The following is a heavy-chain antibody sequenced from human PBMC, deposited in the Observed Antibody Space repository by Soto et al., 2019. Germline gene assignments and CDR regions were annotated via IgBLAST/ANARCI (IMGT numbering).Heavy chain of an antibody. D-gene: IGHD6-13*01. Sequence: EVQLFESGGGLVQPGGSLRLSCAVSGFTFSNHAMGWVRQAPGKGLEWVSAISTAVGATYYADSVKGRFTISRDDSNNTLFLQMNSLRAEDTAVYYCAKDRTAAARNFDYWGQGTLVTVSS. J-gene: IGHJ4*02. CDR3: AKDRTAAARNFDY. CDR1: GFTFSNHA. CDR2: ISTAVGAT. V-gene: IGHV3-23*01.